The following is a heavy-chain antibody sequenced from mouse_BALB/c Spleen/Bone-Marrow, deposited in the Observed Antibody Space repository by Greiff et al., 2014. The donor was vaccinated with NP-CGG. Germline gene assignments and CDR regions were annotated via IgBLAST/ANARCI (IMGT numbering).Heavy chain of an antibody. CDR1: GYSFPSYW. CDR2: IYPGNSDT. J-gene: IGHJ2*01. V-gene: IGHV1-5*01. D-gene: IGHD4-1*01. CDR3: TRRTAVLDY. Sequence: EVHLVESGTVLARPGASVKMSCKASGYSFPSYWMHWVKQRPGQGLEWIGAIYPGNSDTNYNQNFKGKAKLTAVTSANTAYMELSSLTNGDSAVYYCTRRTAVLDYWGQGTTLTVSS.